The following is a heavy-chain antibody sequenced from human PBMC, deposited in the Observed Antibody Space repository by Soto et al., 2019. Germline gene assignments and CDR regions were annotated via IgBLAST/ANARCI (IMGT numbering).Heavy chain of an antibody. CDR3: ARAEWCSSTSCYYTGWFDP. V-gene: IGHV1-3*01. D-gene: IGHD2-2*01. Sequence: QVQLVQSGAEVKKPGASVKVSCKASGYTFTSYAMHWVRQAPGQRLEWMGWINAGNGNTKYSQEFQGRVTITRDTSASTAYMELSSLRSEDTAVYYCARAEWCSSTSCYYTGWFDPWGQGTLVTVSS. J-gene: IGHJ5*02. CDR1: GYTFTSYA. CDR2: INAGNGNT.